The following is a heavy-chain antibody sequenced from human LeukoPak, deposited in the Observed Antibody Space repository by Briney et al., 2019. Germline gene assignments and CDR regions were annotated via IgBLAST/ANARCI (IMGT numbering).Heavy chain of an antibody. CDR3: ARVGVQIVVVPAATTQTTYYYYMDV. Sequence: PSETLSLTCAVYGGSFSGYYWSWIRQPPGKGLEWIGEINHSGSTNYSPSLKSRVTMSVDTSKNQFPLKLSSATAADTAMYYCARVGVQIVVVPAATTQTTYYYYMDVWDKGTTVTVSS. CDR1: GGSFSGYY. D-gene: IGHD2-2*01. J-gene: IGHJ6*03. CDR2: INHSGST. V-gene: IGHV4-34*01.